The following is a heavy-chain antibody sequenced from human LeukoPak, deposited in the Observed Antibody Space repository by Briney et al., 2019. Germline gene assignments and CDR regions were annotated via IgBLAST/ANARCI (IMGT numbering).Heavy chain of an antibody. D-gene: IGHD3-16*01. J-gene: IGHJ4*02. CDR1: GYTFTSYY. CDR2: INPSYGST. CDR3: ARDEVPGEVTTVDY. V-gene: IGHV1-46*01. Sequence: ASVKVSCKASGYTFTSYYMHWVRQAPGQGLEWMGIINPSYGSTSYAQNFRGRVTLTRDTSTSTVYMELSSLRSDDTAVYYCARDEVPGEVTTVDYWGQGTLVTVSS.